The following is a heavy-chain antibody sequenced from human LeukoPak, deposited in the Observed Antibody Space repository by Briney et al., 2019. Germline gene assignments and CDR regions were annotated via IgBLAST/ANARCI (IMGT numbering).Heavy chain of an antibody. J-gene: IGHJ4*02. Sequence: GGSLRLPCAASGFIFRSYGMHWVRQAPGKGLEWVAVISNDGSNKYYADSVKGRFTISRDNSKNTLYLQMNSLRAEDTAVYYCAKDFSVYYYDSRVLDYWGQGTLVTVSS. CDR2: ISNDGSNK. CDR3: AKDFSVYYYDSRVLDY. D-gene: IGHD3-22*01. V-gene: IGHV3-30*18. CDR1: GFIFRSYG.